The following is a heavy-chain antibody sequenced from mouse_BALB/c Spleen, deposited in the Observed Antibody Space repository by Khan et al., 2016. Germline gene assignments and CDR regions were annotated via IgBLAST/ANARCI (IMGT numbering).Heavy chain of an antibody. CDR1: GYSITSDFA. J-gene: IGHJ2*01. V-gene: IGHV3-2*02. Sequence: EVQLQESGPGLVKPSQSLSLTCTVTGYSITSDFAWNWIRQFPGNKMEWMGYISHSGSTSYNPSLKSRCSITRDTSKNQFFLQLNSVTAEDSATYYCARGYYYGKGYFDYWGQGTTLTVSS. D-gene: IGHD1-1*01. CDR2: ISHSGST. CDR3: ARGYYYGKGYFDY.